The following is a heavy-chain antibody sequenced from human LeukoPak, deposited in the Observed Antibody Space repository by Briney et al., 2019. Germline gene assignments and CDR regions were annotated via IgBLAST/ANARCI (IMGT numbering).Heavy chain of an antibody. CDR1: GFTFSRYS. V-gene: IGHV3-21*01. CDR3: ARKTGYHVLPDY. J-gene: IGHJ4*02. D-gene: IGHD2-2*01. CDR2: ISSGSSYI. Sequence: GGSLRLSCAASGFTFSRYSMNWVRQAPGKGLEWVSSISSGSSYIYYADSVKGRFTISRDNAKKTLYLQMNSLRVEDTAVYYCARKTGYHVLPDYWGQGTLVTVFS.